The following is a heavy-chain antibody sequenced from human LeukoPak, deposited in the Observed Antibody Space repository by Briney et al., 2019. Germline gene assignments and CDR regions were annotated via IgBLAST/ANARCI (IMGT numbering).Heavy chain of an antibody. Sequence: SETLSLTCTVSGGSISSSSYYWGWIRQPPGKGLEWIGSIYYSGSTYYNPSLRSRVTISVDTSKNQFSLKLSSVTAADTAVYYCARSAKGLVVVPAAHYYYYYYMDVWGKGTTVTISS. V-gene: IGHV4-39*07. CDR1: GGSISSSSYY. D-gene: IGHD2-2*01. CDR3: ARSAKGLVVVPAAHYYYYYYMDV. J-gene: IGHJ6*03. CDR2: IYYSGST.